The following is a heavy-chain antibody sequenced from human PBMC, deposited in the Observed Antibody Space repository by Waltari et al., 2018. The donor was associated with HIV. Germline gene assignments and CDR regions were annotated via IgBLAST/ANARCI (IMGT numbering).Heavy chain of an antibody. CDR3: ARDVQGYCGGERCFYGMDV. CDR1: GFTVSTYG. D-gene: IGHD2-21*01. V-gene: IGHV3-33*01. J-gene: IGHJ6*02. CDR2: IWYDGSNT. Sequence: QVQMVESGGGVVQPGRSLRLSCAACGFTVSTYGMHWVRQAPGKGLEWVAVIWYDGSNTYYTDSVKGRFTISRDNSKNTLYLQMYSLRAEDTAVYYCARDVQGYCGGERCFYGMDVWGQGTTVTVSS.